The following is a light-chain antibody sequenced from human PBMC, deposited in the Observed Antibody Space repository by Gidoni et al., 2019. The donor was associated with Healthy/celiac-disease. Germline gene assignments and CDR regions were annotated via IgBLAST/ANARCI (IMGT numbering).Light chain of an antibody. CDR1: QSVSSRD. J-gene: IGKJ4*01. CDR2: GAS. CDR3: QQYCSSLT. Sequence: ILLTQSPDTLSLSPGERATLSGRASQSVSSRDLAWYQQKPGQAPWLFIYGASSRATGLPDRVSGSGSGTDCTRTISRREPEDLAVYYCQQYCSSLTFGGGTKVEIK. V-gene: IGKV3-20*01.